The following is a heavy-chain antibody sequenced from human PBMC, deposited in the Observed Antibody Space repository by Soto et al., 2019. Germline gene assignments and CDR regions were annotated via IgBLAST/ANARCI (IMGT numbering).Heavy chain of an antibody. Sequence: QVQLVQSGAEVKKPGSSVKVSCKASGGPFSTYTITWVRQAPGQGLEWMGRIIPLIGIINYAQKFQGRVTISADKFTGTAYMELTGLRSDDTAVYYCAGDPDSHYNDSHASSYPWGQGTLVTVSS. V-gene: IGHV1-69*08. D-gene: IGHD4-4*01. CDR3: AGDPDSHYNDSHASSYP. J-gene: IGHJ5*02. CDR2: IIPLIGII. CDR1: GGPFSTYT.